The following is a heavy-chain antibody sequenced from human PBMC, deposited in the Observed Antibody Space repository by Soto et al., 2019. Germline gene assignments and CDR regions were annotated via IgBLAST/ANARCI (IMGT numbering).Heavy chain of an antibody. Sequence: GGSLRLCCAASGFTFDDYAMHWVRQVPGKGLEWVSGINWNSGSIGYGDSVKGRFAISRDNAKNSLHLQMNSLSAEDTAFYYCVKDESINWYSGHFRHWGQGTLVTVSS. CDR1: GFTFDDYA. D-gene: IGHD6-13*01. CDR2: INWNSGSI. J-gene: IGHJ1*01. CDR3: VKDESINWYSGHFRH. V-gene: IGHV3-9*01.